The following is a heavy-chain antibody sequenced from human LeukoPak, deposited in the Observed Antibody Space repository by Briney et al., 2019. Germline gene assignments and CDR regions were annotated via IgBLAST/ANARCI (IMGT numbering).Heavy chain of an antibody. D-gene: IGHD4-11*01. CDR1: GGTFSSYA. Sequence: ASVKVSCKASGGTFSSYAISWVRQAPGQGLEWMGWISAYNGNTNYAQKLQGRVTMTTDTSTSTAYMELRSLRSDDTAVYYCARAAYSGYYYYYYYMDVWGKGTTVTVSS. CDR2: ISAYNGNT. J-gene: IGHJ6*03. CDR3: ARAAYSGYYYYYYYMDV. V-gene: IGHV1-18*01.